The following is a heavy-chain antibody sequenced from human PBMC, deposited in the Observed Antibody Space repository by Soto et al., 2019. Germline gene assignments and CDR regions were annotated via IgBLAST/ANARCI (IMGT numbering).Heavy chain of an antibody. D-gene: IGHD6-13*01. Sequence: QVQLQESGPGLVKPSETLSLTCIVSGDSMSNYYWSWIRQPPGKGLEWIGYIYYSGSTNYNPSLKSRVTISVDMSKNQFSLTLNSVTAADTAVYYCARMPYDSTWYPNWFDPWGQGTLVTVSS. CDR2: IYYSGST. V-gene: IGHV4-59*01. J-gene: IGHJ5*02. CDR1: GDSMSNYY. CDR3: ARMPYDSTWYPNWFDP.